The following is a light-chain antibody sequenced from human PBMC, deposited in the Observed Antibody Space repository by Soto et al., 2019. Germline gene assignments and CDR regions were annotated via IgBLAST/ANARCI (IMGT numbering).Light chain of an antibody. CDR3: QQCGSSPS. CDR1: QSVSSSY. J-gene: IGKJ1*01. Sequence: EIVLTQSPGTLPLSPGERATLSCRASQSVSSSYLAWYQQKPGQAPRLLIYDTSSRATGIPDRFSGSGSGTDFTLAISRLEPEDFAVYYCQQCGSSPSFGQGTKVDIK. CDR2: DTS. V-gene: IGKV3-20*01.